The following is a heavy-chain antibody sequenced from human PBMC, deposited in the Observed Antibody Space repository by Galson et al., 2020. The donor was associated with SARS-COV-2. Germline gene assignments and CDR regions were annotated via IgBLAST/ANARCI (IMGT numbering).Heavy chain of an antibody. CDR1: GGSISTSEW. CDR3: ARRSGYCCTTSCHTGYFDY. D-gene: IGHD2-2*02. V-gene: IGHV4-4*02. Sequence: SETLSLTCAVSGGSISTSEWWSWVRQPPGKGLEWIGQIYYSGNTNYSPSLKSRVSILVDKSQNQFSLNLRSVTAADTAVYYCARRSGYCCTTSCHTGYFDYWGQGALVTVSS. CDR2: IYYSGNT. J-gene: IGHJ4*02.